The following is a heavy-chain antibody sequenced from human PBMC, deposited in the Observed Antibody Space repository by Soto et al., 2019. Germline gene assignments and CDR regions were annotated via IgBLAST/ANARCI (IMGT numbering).Heavy chain of an antibody. J-gene: IGHJ3*01. Sequence: EVQLLESGGGLVQPGGSLRLSCAASGFTFSSFVMNWVRQAPGKGLEWVSTISPGADVSHYTDSVKGRFTISRDNSRRTLHLQMDSLRVEDAAVYFCVRRARTATTKWGAFDVWGQGTGVTVSS. CDR2: ISPGADVS. V-gene: IGHV3-23*01. D-gene: IGHD1-1*01. CDR3: VRRARTATTKWGAFDV. CDR1: GFTFSSFV.